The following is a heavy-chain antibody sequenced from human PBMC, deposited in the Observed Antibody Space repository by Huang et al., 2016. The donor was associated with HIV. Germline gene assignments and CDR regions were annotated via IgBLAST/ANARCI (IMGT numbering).Heavy chain of an antibody. CDR3: ARVESRRYYDSSGYYY. D-gene: IGHD3-22*01. CDR2: SIPICGTA. J-gene: IGHJ4*02. Sequence: QVQLVQSGAEVKKPGSSVKVSCKASGGTFSSYAISWVRQAPGQGLEWMGGSIPICGTANYAQKFQGRVTITADESTSTAYMELSSLRSEDTAVYYCARVESRRYYDSSGYYYWGQGTLVTVSS. V-gene: IGHV1-69*01. CDR1: GGTFSSYA.